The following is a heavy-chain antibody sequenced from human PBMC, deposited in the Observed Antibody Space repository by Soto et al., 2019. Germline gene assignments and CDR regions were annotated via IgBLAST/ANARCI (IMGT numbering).Heavy chain of an antibody. Sequence: SETLSLTCTVSGGSVSSGSYYWSWIRQPPGKGLEWIGYIYYSGSTNYNPSLESRVTISVDTSKNQFSLKLSSVTAADTAVYYCAKHFCGGGYCYKYFFDFGGKGPLVTVSS. CDR2: IYYSGST. V-gene: IGHV4-61*01. CDR3: AKHFCGGGYCYKYFFDF. J-gene: IGHJ4*02. CDR1: GGSVSSGSYY. D-gene: IGHD2-21*02.